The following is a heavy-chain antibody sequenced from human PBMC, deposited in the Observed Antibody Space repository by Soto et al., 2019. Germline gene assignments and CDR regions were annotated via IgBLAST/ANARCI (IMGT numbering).Heavy chain of an antibody. CDR3: GREQDDAQGSFHH. CDR1: GGSISSYY. D-gene: IGHD1-1*01. J-gene: IGHJ1*01. Sequence: SETLSLTCTVSGGSISSYYWSWIRQPPGKGLEWIGYIYYSGSTDYNPSLKSRVTISVDTAKNQFSLKLSSVTAADTAVYYFGREQDDAQGSFHHWGKDTLFTSPQ. CDR2: IYYSGST. V-gene: IGHV4-59*01.